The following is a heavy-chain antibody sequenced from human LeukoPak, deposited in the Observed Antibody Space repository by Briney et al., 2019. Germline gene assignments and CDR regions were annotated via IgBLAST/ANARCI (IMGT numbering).Heavy chain of an antibody. CDR1: GFTVSSNY. J-gene: IGHJ3*02. CDR2: IYSGGST. D-gene: IGHD2-15*01. Sequence: PGGSLRLSCAASGFTVSSNYMSWVRQAPGKGLGWVSVIYSGGSTYYADSVKGRFTISRDNSKNTLYLQMNSLRAEDTAVYYCAKPAVVVAPLGAFDIWGQGTMVTVSS. CDR3: AKPAVVVAPLGAFDI. V-gene: IGHV3-53*01.